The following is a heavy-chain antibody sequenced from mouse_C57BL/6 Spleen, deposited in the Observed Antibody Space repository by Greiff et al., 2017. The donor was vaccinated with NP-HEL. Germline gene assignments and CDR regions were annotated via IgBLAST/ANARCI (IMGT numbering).Heavy chain of an antibody. CDR2: IYPGSGST. V-gene: IGHV1-55*01. CDR1: GYTFTSYW. Sequence: VQLQQSGAELVKPGASVKMSCKASGYTFTSYWITWVKQRPGQGLEWIGDIYPGSGSTNYNEKFKSKATLTVDTSSSTAYMQLSSLTSEDSAVYYCASPYYYGSSADYWGQGTTLTVSS. D-gene: IGHD1-1*01. CDR3: ASPYYYGSSADY. J-gene: IGHJ2*01.